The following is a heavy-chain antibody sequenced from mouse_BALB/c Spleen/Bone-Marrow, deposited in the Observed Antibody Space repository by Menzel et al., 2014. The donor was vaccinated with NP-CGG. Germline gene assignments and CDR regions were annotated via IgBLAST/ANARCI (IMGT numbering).Heavy chain of an antibody. V-gene: IGHV1-39*01. J-gene: IGHJ2*01. CDR2: IDPYSGGT. CDR3: ARSWVNYFDY. D-gene: IGHD2-1*01. Sequence: VQLQQSGPELEKPGASVKISCKASGYSFTGYNMNWVKQSNGKSLEWIGNIDPYSGGTSYNQKFKGKATLTVDKSSSTAYMQLKSLTSEDSAVYCCARSWVNYFDYWGQGTTLTVSS. CDR1: GYSFTGYN.